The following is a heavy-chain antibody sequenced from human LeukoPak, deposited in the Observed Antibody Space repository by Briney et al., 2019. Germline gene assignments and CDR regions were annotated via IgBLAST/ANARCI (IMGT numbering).Heavy chain of an antibody. CDR3: ARGPTKSIAAAGTRPRYFDL. V-gene: IGHV4-34*01. J-gene: IGHJ2*01. CDR1: GGSFSGYY. CDR2: INHSGST. D-gene: IGHD6-13*01. Sequence: SETLFLTCAVYGGSFSGYYWSWIRQPPGKGLEWIGEINHSGSTNYNPSLKSRVTISVDTSKNQFSLKLSSVTAADTAVYYCARGPTKSIAAAGTRPRYFDLWGRGTLVTVSS.